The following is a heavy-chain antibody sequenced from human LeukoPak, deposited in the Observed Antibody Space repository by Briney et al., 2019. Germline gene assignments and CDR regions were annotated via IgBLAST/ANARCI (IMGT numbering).Heavy chain of an antibody. CDR3: ARDNRKYYYDSSGYYYEDAFDI. V-gene: IGHV3-33*01. CDR1: GFTFSSYG. D-gene: IGHD3-22*01. CDR2: IWYDGSNK. J-gene: IGHJ3*02. Sequence: PGGSLRLSCAASGFTFSSYGMHWVRQAPGKGLEWVAVIWYDGSNKYYADSVKGRFTISRDNSKNTLYLQMNSLRVEDTAVYYCARDNRKYYYDSSGYYYEDAFDIWGQGTMVTVSS.